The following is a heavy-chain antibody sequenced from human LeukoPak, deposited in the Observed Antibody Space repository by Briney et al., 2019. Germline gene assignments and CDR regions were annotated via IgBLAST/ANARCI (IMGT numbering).Heavy chain of an antibody. Sequence: SETLSLTCAVSGYSISSGYYWGWIRQPPGKGLEWIGSIYHSGSTYYNPSLKSRVTISVDTSTNQFSLKLSSVTAADTAVYYCARHYDILTGYYYWGQGTLVTVSS. CDR3: ARHYDILTGYYY. V-gene: IGHV4-38-2*01. CDR1: GYSISSGYY. CDR2: IYHSGST. D-gene: IGHD3-9*01. J-gene: IGHJ4*02.